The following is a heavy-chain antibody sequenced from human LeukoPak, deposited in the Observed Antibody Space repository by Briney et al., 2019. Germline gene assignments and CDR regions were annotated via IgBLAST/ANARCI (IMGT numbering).Heavy chain of an antibody. V-gene: IGHV1-2*02. J-gene: IGHJ6*03. Sequence: ASVKVSCKSSGYTFTGYYMHWVRQAPGQGLEWMGWIDPNSGGTNYAQKFQGRVTMTRDTTISTAYMELSSLRSDDTAEYYCARGVWSGYTYYYYMDVWGKGTTVTVSS. CDR1: GYTFTGYY. D-gene: IGHD3-3*01. CDR3: ARGVWSGYTYYYYMDV. CDR2: IDPNSGGT.